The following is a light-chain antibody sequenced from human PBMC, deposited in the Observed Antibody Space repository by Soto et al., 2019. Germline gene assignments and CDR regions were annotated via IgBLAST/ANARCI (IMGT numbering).Light chain of an antibody. CDR3: QQYGSSPHT. J-gene: IGKJ2*01. V-gene: IGKV3-20*01. Sequence: EIVLTQSPGTLSLSPGERATLSCRASQSVSSSYFAWYQHKPGQAPRLLIYGASSRATGIPDRFSGSGSGPDFTLTIIRLEPADFAVYSCQQYGSSPHTFGQGTKLAIK. CDR1: QSVSSSY. CDR2: GAS.